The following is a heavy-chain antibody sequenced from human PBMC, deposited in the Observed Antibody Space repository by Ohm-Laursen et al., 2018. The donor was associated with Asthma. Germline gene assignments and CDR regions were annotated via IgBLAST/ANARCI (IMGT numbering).Heavy chain of an antibody. J-gene: IGHJ3*02. Sequence: SETLSLTCTVSGGSISSSSYYWGWIRQPPGKGLEWIGSIYYSGSTYYNPSLKGRVTISGDTSKNQFSLKLSSVTAADTAVYYCARFFDQRVAFDIWGQGTMVTVSS. CDR2: IYYSGST. CDR3: ARFFDQRVAFDI. CDR1: GGSISSSSYY. V-gene: IGHV4-39*07.